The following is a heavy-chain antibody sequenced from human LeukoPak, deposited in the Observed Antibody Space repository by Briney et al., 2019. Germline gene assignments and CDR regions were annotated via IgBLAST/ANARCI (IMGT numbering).Heavy chain of an antibody. CDR2: ISWNSGSI. V-gene: IGHV3-9*01. D-gene: IGHD2-2*01. Sequence: GRSLGLSCAVSGFTFEDYAMHWVRQAPGKGLDWVAAISWNSGSINYADSVKGRFTISRDNAKNSLYLQMNSLRAEDTAFYYCVKERSRTGYFDYWGQGTLVTVSS. CDR3: VKERSRTGYFDY. CDR1: GFTFEDYA. J-gene: IGHJ4*02.